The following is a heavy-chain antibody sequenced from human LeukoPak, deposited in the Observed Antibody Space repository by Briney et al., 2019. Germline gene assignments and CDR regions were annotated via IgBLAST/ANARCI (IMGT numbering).Heavy chain of an antibody. V-gene: IGHV3-48*01. Sequence: GGSLRLSCAASGFTFSGYSMNWVRQAPGKGLECVSFISSTGTTIYYADSVKGRFTISRDDAKVSLYLQMSSLRAEDTAVYYCVRGTYGDYSFDFWGQGTLATVSS. D-gene: IGHD4-17*01. J-gene: IGHJ4*02. CDR2: ISSTGTTI. CDR1: GFTFSGYS. CDR3: VRGTYGDYSFDF.